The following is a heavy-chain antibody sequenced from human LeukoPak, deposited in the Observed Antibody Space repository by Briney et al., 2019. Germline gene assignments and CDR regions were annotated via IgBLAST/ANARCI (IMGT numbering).Heavy chain of an antibody. Sequence: GGSLRLSCAASGFTFDDYAMHWVRQAPGKGLEWVSLISGDGGSTYYADSVKGRFTISRDNSKNSLYLQTNSLRTEDTALYYCAKDISLRDGYKSDYWGQGTLVTVSS. CDR1: GFTFDDYA. V-gene: IGHV3-43*02. J-gene: IGHJ4*02. D-gene: IGHD5-24*01. CDR2: ISGDGGST. CDR3: AKDISLRDGYKSDY.